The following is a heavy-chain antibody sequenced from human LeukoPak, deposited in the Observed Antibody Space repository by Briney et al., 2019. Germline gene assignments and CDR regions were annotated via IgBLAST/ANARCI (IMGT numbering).Heavy chain of an antibody. CDR2: IYYSGIT. Sequence: PSETLSLTCTVSGGSMNNYYWSWIRQPPGKGLEWIAYIYYSGITNYNPSLKSRVTISADTSKNQFSLRLSSVTAADTAVYCCARLEGGRTVKFVYWRQGTLVTVSS. J-gene: IGHJ4*02. V-gene: IGHV4-59*08. D-gene: IGHD4-17*01. CDR3: ARLEGGRTVKFVY. CDR1: GGSMNNYY.